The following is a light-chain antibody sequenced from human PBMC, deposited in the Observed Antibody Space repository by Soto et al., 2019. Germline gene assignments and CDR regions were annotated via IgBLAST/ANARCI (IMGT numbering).Light chain of an antibody. CDR1: SSNIGSNT. CDR2: SNN. V-gene: IGLV1-44*01. J-gene: IGLJ1*01. Sequence: QSVLTQPPSASGTPGQRGTISCSGSSSNIGSNTVNWYQQLPGTAPKLLIYSNNQRPSGVPDRFSGSKSGTSASLAISGLQSDDEADYYCAAWDDSLNGLYVFGTGTKLTVL. CDR3: AAWDDSLNGLYV.